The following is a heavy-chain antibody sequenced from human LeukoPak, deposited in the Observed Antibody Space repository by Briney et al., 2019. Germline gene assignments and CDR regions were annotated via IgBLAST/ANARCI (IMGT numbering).Heavy chain of an antibody. D-gene: IGHD1-26*01. V-gene: IGHV3-74*01. CDR1: GFTFSSYW. CDR2: INSGGSST. J-gene: IGHJ4*02. Sequence: GESLRLSCAASGFTFSSYWMHWVRRAPGKGLVWVSRINSGGSSTSYADSVKGRLTISRDNAKNTLYLQMNSLRAEDTAVYYCAGGWDYFDYWGQGTLVTVSS. CDR3: AGGWDYFDY.